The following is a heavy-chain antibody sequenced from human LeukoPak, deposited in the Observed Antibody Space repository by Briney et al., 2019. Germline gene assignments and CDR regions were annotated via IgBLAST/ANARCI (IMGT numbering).Heavy chain of an antibody. D-gene: IGHD2-15*01. CDR3: AKDRGGGCSGGSCYYFDY. Sequence: GGSLRLSCAASGFTFDDYAMHWVRQAPGKGLEWVSVISWNSGSIGYADSVKGRFTISRDNAKNSLYLQMNSLRAEDTALYYCAKDRGGGCSGGSCYYFDYWGQGTLVTVSS. J-gene: IGHJ4*02. CDR2: ISWNSGSI. V-gene: IGHV3-9*01. CDR1: GFTFDDYA.